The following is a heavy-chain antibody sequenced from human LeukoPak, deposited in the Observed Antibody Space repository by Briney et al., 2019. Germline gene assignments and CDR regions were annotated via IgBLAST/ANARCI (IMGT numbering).Heavy chain of an antibody. J-gene: IGHJ3*02. D-gene: IGHD3-10*01. CDR2: IYSGGST. V-gene: IGHV3-66*04. CDR1: GFTVSSNH. CDR3: ARRSYYGSGRYGAFDI. Sequence: GGSLRLSCAASGFTVSSNHMSWVRQAPGKGLEWVSVIYSGGSTYYADSVKGRFTISRDNSKNTLYLQMNSLRAEDTAVYYCARRSYYGSGRYGAFDIWGQGTMVTVSS.